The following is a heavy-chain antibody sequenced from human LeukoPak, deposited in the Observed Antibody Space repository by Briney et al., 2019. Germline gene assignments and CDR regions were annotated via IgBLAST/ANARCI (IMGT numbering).Heavy chain of an antibody. V-gene: IGHV1-69*04. CDR1: GGTFSSYA. J-gene: IGHJ1*01. Sequence: SVKVSCKASGGTFSSYAISWVRQAPGQGREWMGRIIPILGIANYAQKFQGRVTITADKSTSTAYMELSSLRSEDTAVYYCARDLEVGAPLQHWGQGTLVTVSS. D-gene: IGHD1-26*01. CDR3: ARDLEVGAPLQH. CDR2: IIPILGIA.